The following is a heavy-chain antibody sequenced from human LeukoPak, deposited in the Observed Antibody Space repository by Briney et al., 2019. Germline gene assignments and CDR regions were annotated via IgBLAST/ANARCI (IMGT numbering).Heavy chain of an antibody. CDR1: GFTFSSYS. CDR2: ISSSSSYI. D-gene: IGHD4-17*01. J-gene: IGHJ4*02. CDR3: ASILRTVTTFDY. V-gene: IGHV3-21*01. Sequence: GGSLRLSCAASGFTFSSYSMNWVRQAPGKGLEWVSSISSSSSYIYYADSVKGRFTISRDNAKNSLYLQMNSLRAEDTAVYYCASILRTVTTFDYWGQGTLVTVSS.